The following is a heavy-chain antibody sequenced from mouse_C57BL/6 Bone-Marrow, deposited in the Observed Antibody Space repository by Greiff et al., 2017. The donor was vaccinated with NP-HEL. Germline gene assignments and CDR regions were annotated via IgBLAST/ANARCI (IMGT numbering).Heavy chain of an antibody. J-gene: IGHJ4*01. CDR1: GFSLTSYA. CDR2: IWTGGGT. CDR3: ARKIFALAYAMDY. Sequence: QVQLQQSGPGLVAPSQSLSITCTVSGFSLTSYAISWVRQPPGKGLEWLGVIWTGGGTNYNSALKSRLRLSKDNSKSQVFLKMNSLQTDDTARYYCARKIFALAYAMDYWGQGTSVTVSS. V-gene: IGHV2-9-1*01.